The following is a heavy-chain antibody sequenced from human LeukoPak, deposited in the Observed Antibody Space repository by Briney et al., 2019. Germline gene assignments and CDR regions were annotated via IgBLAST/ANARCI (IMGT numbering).Heavy chain of an antibody. CDR1: GFTFDDYA. J-gene: IGHJ4*02. D-gene: IGHD5-18*01. Sequence: PGGSLRLSCAASGFTFDDYAMHWVRQAPGKGLEWVSGISWNSGSIGYADSVKGRFTISRDNSKNTLYLQMNSLRAEDTAVYYCAKDHSYMPLVVDYWGQGTLVTVSS. CDR3: AKDHSYMPLVVDY. CDR2: ISWNSGSI. V-gene: IGHV3-9*01.